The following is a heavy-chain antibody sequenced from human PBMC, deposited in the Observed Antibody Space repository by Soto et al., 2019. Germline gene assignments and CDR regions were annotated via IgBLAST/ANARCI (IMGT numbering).Heavy chain of an antibody. CDR2: INHSGST. Sequence: SETLSLTCAVYGGSFSVYYWSWIRQPPGKGLEWIGEINHSGSTNYNPSLKSRVTISVDTSKNQFSLKLSSVTAADTAVYYCARGLRYSSGRGYYFDYWGQGTLVTVSS. V-gene: IGHV4-34*01. D-gene: IGHD6-19*01. CDR3: ARGLRYSSGRGYYFDY. J-gene: IGHJ4*02. CDR1: GGSFSVYY.